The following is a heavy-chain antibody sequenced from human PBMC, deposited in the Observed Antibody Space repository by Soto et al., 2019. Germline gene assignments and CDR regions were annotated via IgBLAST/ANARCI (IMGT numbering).Heavy chain of an antibody. CDR3: ARDALLDIVVVPAAHV. CDR1: GFTFSSYS. V-gene: IGHV3-21*01. D-gene: IGHD2-2*01. CDR2: ISSSSSYI. J-gene: IGHJ6*04. Sequence: GGSLRLSCAASGFTFSSYSMNWVRQAPGKGLEWVSSISSSSSYIYYADSVKGRFTISRDNAKNSLYLQMNSLRAEDTAVYYCARDALLDIVVVPAAHVWGKGTTVTVSS.